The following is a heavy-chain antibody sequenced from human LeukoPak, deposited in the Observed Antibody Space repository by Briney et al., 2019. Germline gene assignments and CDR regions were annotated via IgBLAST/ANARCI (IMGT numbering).Heavy chain of an antibody. CDR1: RDSLFRNSPA. D-gene: IGHD6-13*01. CDR2: TYCRSKWYN. V-gene: IGHV6-1*01. J-gene: IGHJ5*02. Sequence: SQTLSLTSVISRDSLFRNSPAWNWTRHSPSRGLEWLGRTYCRSKWYNDYPVSLKSRITINPDTSKNQFSLQLNSVTPEDTAVYYCVRSSSWYLWFDPWGQGTLVTVSS. CDR3: VRSSSWYLWFDP.